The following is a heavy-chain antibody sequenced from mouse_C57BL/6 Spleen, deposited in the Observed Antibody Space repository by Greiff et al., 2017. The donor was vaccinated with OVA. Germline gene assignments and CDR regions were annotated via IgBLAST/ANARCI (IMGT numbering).Heavy chain of an antibody. CDR3: ARDGNPYYYGSSLYYFDY. V-gene: IGHV1-78*01. D-gene: IGHD1-1*01. CDR2: IYPRDGST. J-gene: IGHJ2*01. CDR1: GYTFTDHT. Sequence: QVQLKQSDAELVKPGASVKISCKVSGYTFTDHTIHWMKQRPEQGLEWIGYIYPRDGSTKYNEKFKGKATLTADKSSSTAYMQLNSLTSEDSAVYFCARDGNPYYYGSSLYYFDYWGQGTTLTVSS.